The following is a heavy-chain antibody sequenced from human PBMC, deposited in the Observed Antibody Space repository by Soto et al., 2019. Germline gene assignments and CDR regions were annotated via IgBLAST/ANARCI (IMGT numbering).Heavy chain of an antibody. CDR1: GYTFTDYF. D-gene: IGHD2-21*01. CDR2: INPYSGGA. CDR3: ARLMHYSHSGGSSHSGFDM. V-gene: IGHV1-2*02. Sequence: QVQLVQSGAEVKKPGASVKVSCEDSGYTFTDYFIHWVRQAPGQGLEWIGWINPYSGGADLSQKFQGKVTMTRDTSISTGYMEVSSLRSDDTAVFYCARLMHYSHSGGSSHSGFDMWGQGTLVTVSS. J-gene: IGHJ3*02.